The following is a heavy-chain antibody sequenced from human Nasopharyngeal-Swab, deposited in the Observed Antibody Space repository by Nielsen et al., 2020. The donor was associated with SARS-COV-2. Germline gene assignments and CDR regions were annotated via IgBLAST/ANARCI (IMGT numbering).Heavy chain of an antibody. CDR3: ARGPALGYCSGGSCYSYAFEI. D-gene: IGHD2-15*01. CDR1: GFTFSSYS. Sequence: GESLKISCAASGFTFSSYSMNWVRQAPGKGLEWVSYISSSSSTIYYADSVKGRFTISRDNAKNSLYLQMNSLRAEDTAVYYCARGPALGYCSGGSCYSYAFEIWGQGTMVTVSS. CDR2: ISSSSSTI. J-gene: IGHJ3*02. V-gene: IGHV3-48*01.